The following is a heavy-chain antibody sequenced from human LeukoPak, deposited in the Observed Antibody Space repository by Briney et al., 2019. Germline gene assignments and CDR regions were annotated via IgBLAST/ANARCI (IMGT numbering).Heavy chain of an antibody. D-gene: IGHD1-1*01. V-gene: IGHV3-23*01. CDR2: ISGSSGII. J-gene: IGHJ4*02. Sequence: GGSLRLSCAASGFTFNTYTMNWVRQAPGKGLEWVSYISGSSGIIDYADSVKGRFTISRDNSKNTLYLQMNSLRAEDTAVYYCAKDKRGSLEYFDYWGQGTLVTVSS. CDR3: AKDKRGSLEYFDY. CDR1: GFTFNTYT.